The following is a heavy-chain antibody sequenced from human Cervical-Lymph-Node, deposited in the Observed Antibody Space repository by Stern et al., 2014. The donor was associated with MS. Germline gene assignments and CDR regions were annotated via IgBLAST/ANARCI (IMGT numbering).Heavy chain of an antibody. CDR3: ARTPPSNMDL. CDR2: INHSGSP. J-gene: IGHJ6*02. CDR1: GASLSENY. V-gene: IGHV4-34*01. Sequence: QVQLQQWGAGLLKPSETLSLTCAVYGASLSENYWSWIRQPPGKGLEWIGEINHSGSPNYNPSLKSRVTISGDTSKNQFSLKLTSVTAADTAVYYCARTPPSNMDLWGQGTTVTVPS. D-gene: IGHD2-2*01.